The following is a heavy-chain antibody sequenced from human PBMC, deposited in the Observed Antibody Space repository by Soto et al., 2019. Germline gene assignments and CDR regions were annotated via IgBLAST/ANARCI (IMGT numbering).Heavy chain of an antibody. V-gene: IGHV1-69*13. Sequence: SVKVSCKASGYTFPNQGLHWVRQAPGHRLEWMGGIIAIFGTANYAQKFQGRVTITADESTSTAYMELSSLRSEDTAVYYCARGGYRCSSTSCYSGWFDPWGQGTLVTSPQ. J-gene: IGHJ5*02. CDR1: GYTFPNQG. CDR2: IIAIFGTA. D-gene: IGHD2-2*01. CDR3: ARGGYRCSSTSCYSGWFDP.